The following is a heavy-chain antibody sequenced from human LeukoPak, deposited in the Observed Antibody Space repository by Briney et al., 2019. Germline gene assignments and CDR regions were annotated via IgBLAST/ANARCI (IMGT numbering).Heavy chain of an antibody. V-gene: IGHV1-18*01. J-gene: IGHJ5*02. Sequence: ASVKVSCKASGYTFTSYGISWVRQAPGQGLEWMGWISAYTGDIDYAQNLQGRVTMTTDTSTSTAYMELRSLRSDDTAVYYCARDLGYGLDPWGQGTPVTVSS. D-gene: IGHD5-18*01. CDR1: GYTFTSYG. CDR3: ARDLGYGLDP. CDR2: ISAYTGDI.